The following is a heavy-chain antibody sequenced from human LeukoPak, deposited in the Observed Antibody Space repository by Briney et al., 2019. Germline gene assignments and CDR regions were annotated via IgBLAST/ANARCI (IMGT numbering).Heavy chain of an antibody. CDR3: ARDPGSGYEEHFDY. CDR1: GFTFSSYA. CDR2: ISGSGSIT. J-gene: IGHJ4*02. Sequence: GGSLRLSCAASGFTFSSYAMSWVRQAPGKGLEWVSSISGSGSITSYADSVKGRFTISRDNSKNTLYLQMNSLRAEDTAVYYCARDPGSGYEEHFDYWGQGTLVTVSS. D-gene: IGHD5-12*01. V-gene: IGHV3-23*01.